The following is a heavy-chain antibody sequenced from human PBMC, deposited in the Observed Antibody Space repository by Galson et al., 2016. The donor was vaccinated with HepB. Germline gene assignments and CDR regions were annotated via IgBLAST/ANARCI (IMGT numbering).Heavy chain of an antibody. CDR2: IYPDDSET. J-gene: IGHJ5*02. Sequence: QSGAEVKKPGESLKISCKGSGYTFASYWIGWVRQMPGKGLEWMGIIYPDDSETRYSPSFQGQVTISVDKSISTAYLQWSSLKASDTAVYYCARSLGHDSSGYYYVRGNWFDPWGQGTLVTVSS. CDR3: ARSLGHDSSGYYYVRGNWFDP. D-gene: IGHD3-22*01. CDR1: GYTFASYW. V-gene: IGHV5-51*01.